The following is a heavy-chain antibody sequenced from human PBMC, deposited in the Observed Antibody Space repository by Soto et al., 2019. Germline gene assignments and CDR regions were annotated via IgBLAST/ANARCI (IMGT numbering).Heavy chain of an antibody. CDR1: GFTFSSYA. J-gene: IGHJ3*02. Sequence: EVQLLESGGGLVQPGGSLRLSCAASGFTFSSYAMSWVRQAPGKGLEGVSAISGSGGSTYYADSVKGRFTISRDNSKNTLYLQMNSLRAEDTAVYYCAKDRGYCSGGSCYRRGAFDIWGQGTMVTVSS. V-gene: IGHV3-23*01. D-gene: IGHD2-15*01. CDR2: ISGSGGST. CDR3: AKDRGYCSGGSCYRRGAFDI.